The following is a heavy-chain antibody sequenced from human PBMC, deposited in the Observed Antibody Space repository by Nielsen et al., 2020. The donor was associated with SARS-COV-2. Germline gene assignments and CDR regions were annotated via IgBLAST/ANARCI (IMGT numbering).Heavy chain of an antibody. J-gene: IGHJ4*02. CDR3: AKDWTAIVVVPSVGVDY. Sequence: GESLKISCAASGFTFSTYGMHWVRQAPGKGLEWVAAISYDGSIKYYVDSVKGRFTISRDNSKNTLYLQMSSLREEDTAVYYCAKDWTAIVVVPSVGVDYWGQGTRVTVAS. V-gene: IGHV3-30*18. CDR2: ISYDGSIK. D-gene: IGHD2-15*01. CDR1: GFTFSTYG.